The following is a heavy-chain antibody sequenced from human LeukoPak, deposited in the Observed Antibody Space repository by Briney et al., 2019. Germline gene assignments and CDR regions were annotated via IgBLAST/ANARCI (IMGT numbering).Heavy chain of an antibody. CDR1: GFTFSSYW. D-gene: IGHD2-15*01. Sequence: GGSLRLSCAASGFTFSSYWMSWVRQAPGKGLEWVANIKQDGSEKYYVDSVKGRFTISRDNAKNSLYLQMNSLRAEDTAVYYCARRGAASNYYYYYYMDVWGKGTTVTVSS. CDR2: IKQDGSEK. J-gene: IGHJ6*03. V-gene: IGHV3-7*01. CDR3: ARRGAASNYYYYYYMDV.